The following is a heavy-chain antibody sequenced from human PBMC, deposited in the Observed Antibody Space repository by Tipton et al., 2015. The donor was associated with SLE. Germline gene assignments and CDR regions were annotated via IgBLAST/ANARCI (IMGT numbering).Heavy chain of an antibody. CDR1: GFTVSSNY. V-gene: IGHV4-34*01. CDR2: INHSGST. CDR3: ARGANWGPSGMDV. Sequence: LRLSCAASGFTVSSNYMSWVRQAPGKGLEWIGEINHSGSTNYNPSLKSRVTISVDTSKNQFSLKLSSVTAADTAVYYCARGANWGPSGMDVWGQGTTVTVSS. D-gene: IGHD7-27*01. J-gene: IGHJ6*02.